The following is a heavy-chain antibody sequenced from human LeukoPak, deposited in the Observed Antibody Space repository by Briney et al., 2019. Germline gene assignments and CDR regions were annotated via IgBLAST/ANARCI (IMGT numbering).Heavy chain of an antibody. CDR2: IYGAGTT. CDR1: GLTVGTNY. V-gene: IGHV3-66*02. Sequence: GGSLRLSCAASGLTVGTNYMTWVRQAPGKGLEWVSVIYGAGTTYYADSARGRFTISRDNSKNTLYLLMNSLINEDTAVYYCARSPCDAGTCPNWLDSWGQGTPVTVSS. J-gene: IGHJ5*01. CDR3: ARSPCDAGTCPNWLDS. D-gene: IGHD1-1*01.